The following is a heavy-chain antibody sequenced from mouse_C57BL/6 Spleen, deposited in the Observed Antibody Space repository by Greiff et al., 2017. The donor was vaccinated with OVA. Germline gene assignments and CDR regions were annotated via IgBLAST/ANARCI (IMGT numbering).Heavy chain of an antibody. CDR1: GFTFSDFY. D-gene: IGHD4-1*02. CDR2: SRNKANDYTT. J-gene: IGHJ1*03. V-gene: IGHV7-1*01. Sequence: EVKVVESGGGLVQSGRSLRLSCATSGFTFSDFYMEWVRQAPGKGLEWIAASRNKANDYTTEYSASVKGRFIVSRDTSQSILYLQMNALRAEDTAIYYCARATGGYFDVWGTGTTVTVSS. CDR3: ARATGGYFDV.